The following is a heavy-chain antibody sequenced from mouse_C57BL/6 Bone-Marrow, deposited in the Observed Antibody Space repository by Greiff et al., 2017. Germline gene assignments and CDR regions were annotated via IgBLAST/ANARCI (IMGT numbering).Heavy chain of an antibody. CDR1: GYTFTSYW. V-gene: IGHV1-52*01. J-gene: IGHJ4*01. Sequence: VQLQQPGAELVRPGSSVKLSCKASGYTFTSYWMHWVKQRPIQGLEWIGNIDPSDSETHYNQKFKDKATLTVDKSSSTAYMQLSSLTSEDSAVYYCARRGYYGTFMDYWGQGTSVTVSS. CDR3: ARRGYYGTFMDY. CDR2: IDPSDSET. D-gene: IGHD1-1*01.